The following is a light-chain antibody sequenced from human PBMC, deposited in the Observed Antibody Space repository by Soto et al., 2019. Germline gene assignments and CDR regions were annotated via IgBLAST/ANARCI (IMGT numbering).Light chain of an antibody. CDR2: HDS. V-gene: IGLV3-1*01. J-gene: IGLJ2*01. CDR3: QAWDSSLVV. Sequence: SYELTQPPSVSVSPGQTASITCSGDKLGDKYACWYQQQPGQSPVLVIYHDSKRPSGILERFSGSNSGNTATLTISGTQAMDEADYYCQAWDSSLVVFGGGTKLTVL. CDR1: KLGDKY.